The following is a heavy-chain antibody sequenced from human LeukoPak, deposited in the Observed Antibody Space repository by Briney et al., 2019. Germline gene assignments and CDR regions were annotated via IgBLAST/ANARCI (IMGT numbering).Heavy chain of an antibody. V-gene: IGHV3-20*04. D-gene: IGHD2-2*01. Sequence: GGSLRLSCAASGFDFDDYGMTWVRQAPGKGLEWVSGINWNGGIIGYADSVKGRFTISRDNAKNSLYLQMNSLRAEDTAVYYCAREVELEDIVVVPAARKNYYYYYYMDVWGKGTTVTVSS. CDR1: GFDFDDYG. CDR2: INWNGGII. J-gene: IGHJ6*03. CDR3: AREVELEDIVVVPAARKNYYYYYYMDV.